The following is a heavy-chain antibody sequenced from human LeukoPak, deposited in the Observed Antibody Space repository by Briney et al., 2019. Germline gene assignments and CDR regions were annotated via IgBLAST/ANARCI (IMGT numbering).Heavy chain of an antibody. CDR3: ARNVSAGYFDY. CDR1: GGSFTGTTYY. J-gene: IGHJ4*02. Sequence: SETLSLTCSVSGGSFTGTTYYWAWIRQPPGKGREWIGSVYYSGSTSYSPSLKSRLTISVDTSKKQFSLRLSSVNAADTAVYYCARNVSAGYFDYWGQGTLVTVSS. D-gene: IGHD2-8*01. V-gene: IGHV4-39*01. CDR2: VYYSGST.